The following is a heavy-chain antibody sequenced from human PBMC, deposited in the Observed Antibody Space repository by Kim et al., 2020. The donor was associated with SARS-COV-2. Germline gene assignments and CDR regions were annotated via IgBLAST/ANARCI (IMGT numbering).Heavy chain of an antibody. CDR3: ARESWHLYGDWYY. J-gene: IGHJ4*02. CDR2: ISSSSSTI. V-gene: IGHV3-48*02. CDR1: GFTFSSHS. Sequence: GGSLRLSCAASGFTFSSHSMNWVRQAPGKGLEWVSYISSSSSTIYYADSVKGRFTISRDNAKNSLYLQMNSLRDEDTAVYYCARESWHLYGDWYYWGQGTLVTVSS. D-gene: IGHD4-17*01.